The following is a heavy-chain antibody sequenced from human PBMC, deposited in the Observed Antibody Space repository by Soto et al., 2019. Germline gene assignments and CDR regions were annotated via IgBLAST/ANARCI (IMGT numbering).Heavy chain of an antibody. CDR3: ARLIGNSWLDS. CDR1: GDIISINTPT. V-gene: IGHV6-1*01. Sequence: SQTLSITCPICGDIISINTPTCDWIRQSPSRSLEWLGRTYYRSKWYNDYAVSVEGRITINPDTSNNQVSLQLNSVTPDDTAVYYCARLIGNSWLDSWGQGTLVTVSS. CDR2: TYYRSKWYN. J-gene: IGHJ5*01. D-gene: IGHD2-8*01.